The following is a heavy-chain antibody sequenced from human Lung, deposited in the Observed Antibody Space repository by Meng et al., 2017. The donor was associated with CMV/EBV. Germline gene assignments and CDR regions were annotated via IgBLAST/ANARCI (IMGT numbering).Heavy chain of an antibody. CDR3: ARDFVYCRRTSCYMGDFPSYCLDV. CDR2: MSSSTSTI. J-gene: IGHJ6*02. Sequence: GESXKISCAASGFTFNSHGMNWVRQAPGKGLEWVSYMSSSTSTIYYADSVKGRFTISRDNAKNSLYLEMNSLRAEDTAVYYCARDFVYCRRTSCYMGDFPSYCLDVWGQGTTVTVSS. CDR1: GFTFNSHG. D-gene: IGHD2-2*02. V-gene: IGHV3-48*04.